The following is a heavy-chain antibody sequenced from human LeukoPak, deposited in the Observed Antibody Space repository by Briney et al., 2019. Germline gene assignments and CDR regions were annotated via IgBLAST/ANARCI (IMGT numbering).Heavy chain of an antibody. CDR3: VRRQWELQYFDL. CDR2: IYYSRTT. CDR1: GGFISSYY. Sequence: SETLSLTCTVSGGFISSYYWSWIRQPPGKGLEWIGYIYYSRTTNYNPSLNSRVTISADTSKNQFSLRLNSVTAADTAVYYCVRRQWELQYFDLWGRGTLVAVSS. D-gene: IGHD1-26*01. J-gene: IGHJ2*01. V-gene: IGHV4-59*01.